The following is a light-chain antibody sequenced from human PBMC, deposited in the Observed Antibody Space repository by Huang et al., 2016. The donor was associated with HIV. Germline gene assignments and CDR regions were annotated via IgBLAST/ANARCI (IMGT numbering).Light chain of an antibody. J-gene: IGKJ2*01. CDR3: QQYFTSPVRVT. Sequence: DIVMTQSPDSLAVSLGETATINCNSSQSVLYNSNNKSYLAWYQQKPGQPPKLLIYWASTREAGVPDRFSGSGSGTDFTLTITSLQAEDVAVYYCQQYFTSPVRVTFGQGTKLQIK. CDR2: WAS. CDR1: QSVLYNSNNKSY. V-gene: IGKV4-1*01.